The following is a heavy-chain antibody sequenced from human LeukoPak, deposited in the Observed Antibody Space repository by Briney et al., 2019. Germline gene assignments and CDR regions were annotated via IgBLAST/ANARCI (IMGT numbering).Heavy chain of an antibody. Sequence: GGSLRLSCAASGFTFNDFEMSWVRQAPGKGLEWVSYISRSSGAVYHADSVRGRFTVSRDNAKNALYLQMNSLRVEDTAVYYCARDESAYSFGFHWYFDPWGRGTLVTVSS. V-gene: IGHV3-48*03. CDR1: GFTFNDFE. CDR2: ISRSSGAV. CDR3: ARDESAYSFGFHWYFDP. D-gene: IGHD5-18*01. J-gene: IGHJ2*01.